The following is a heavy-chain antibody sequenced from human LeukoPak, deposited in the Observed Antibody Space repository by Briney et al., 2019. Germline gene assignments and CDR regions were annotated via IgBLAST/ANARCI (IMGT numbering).Heavy chain of an antibody. CDR1: GFTFSSYW. CDR3: ATYDSSGYFDAFDI. J-gene: IGHJ3*02. V-gene: IGHV3-7*01. D-gene: IGHD3-22*01. CDR2: IKQDGSEK. Sequence: GGSLRLSCAASGFTFSSYWMSWVRQAPGKGREWVANIKQDGSEKYYVDSVKGRFTISRDNDKNSLYLHMNSLRAEDTAVYYCATYDSSGYFDAFDIWGQGTMVTVSS.